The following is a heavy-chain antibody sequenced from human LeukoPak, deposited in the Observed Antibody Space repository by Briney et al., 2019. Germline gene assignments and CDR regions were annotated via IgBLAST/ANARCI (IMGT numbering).Heavy chain of an antibody. CDR2: ISGSGGST. V-gene: IGHV3-23*01. Sequence: GGSLRLSCAASGFTFSSYSMSWVRQAPGKGLEWVSAISGSGGSTYYADSVKGRFTISRDNSKNTLYLQMNSLRAEDTAVYYCAKYFFDGDYYYYYYMDVWGKGTTVTVSS. CDR1: GFTFSSYS. J-gene: IGHJ6*03. CDR3: AKYFFDGDYYYYYYMDV. D-gene: IGHD4-17*01.